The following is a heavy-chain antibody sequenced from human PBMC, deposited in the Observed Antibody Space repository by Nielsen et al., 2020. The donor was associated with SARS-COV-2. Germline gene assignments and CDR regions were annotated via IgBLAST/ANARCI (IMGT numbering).Heavy chain of an antibody. CDR2: INPNSGGT. V-gene: IGHV1-2*04. Sequence: ASVKVSCKASGYTFTGYYMHWVRQAPGQGLEWMGWINPNSGGTNYAQKFQGWVTMTRDTSISTAYMELSRLISDDTAVYYCARSLGTTWASFDYWGQGTLVTVSS. CDR1: GYTFTGYY. CDR3: ARSLGTTWASFDY. J-gene: IGHJ4*02. D-gene: IGHD1-7*01.